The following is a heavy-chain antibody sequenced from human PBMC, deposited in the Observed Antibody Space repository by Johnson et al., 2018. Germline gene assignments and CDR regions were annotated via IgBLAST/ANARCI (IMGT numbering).Heavy chain of an antibody. CDR1: GFTLTNYG. D-gene: IGHD2-8*02. CDR3: AKDTPRVPGRDYYDY. Sequence: QVQLVESGGGVVQPGRSVRLSCAASGFTLTNYGIHWVRQAPGKGLEWVAAISFDGNKEYYADSVKGRVTISRDNSENTVSLQVNSLRPEDTAIYYCAKDTPRVPGRDYYDYWGQGTLVTVSS. CDR2: ISFDGNKE. J-gene: IGHJ4*02. V-gene: IGHV3-30*18.